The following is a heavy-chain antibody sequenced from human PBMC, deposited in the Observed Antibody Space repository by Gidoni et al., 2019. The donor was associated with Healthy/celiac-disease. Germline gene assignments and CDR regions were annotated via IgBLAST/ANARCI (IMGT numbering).Heavy chain of an antibody. D-gene: IGHD3-9*01. V-gene: IGHV3-15*01. J-gene: IGHJ4*02. Sequence: EVQLVESGGGLVKPVGSLRLSCSASGFPFSTAWMSWVRQAPGKGLEWVGRIKSKTDGGTTDYAAPVKGRFTISRDDSKNTLYLQMNSLKTEDTAVYYCTTGVRYFDWLTAVFDYWGQGTLVTVSS. CDR3: TTGVRYFDWLTAVFDY. CDR2: IKSKTDGGTT. CDR1: GFPFSTAW.